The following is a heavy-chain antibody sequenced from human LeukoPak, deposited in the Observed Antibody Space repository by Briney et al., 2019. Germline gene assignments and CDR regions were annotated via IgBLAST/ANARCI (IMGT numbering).Heavy chain of an antibody. CDR2: IIPIFGTA. J-gene: IGHJ6*03. D-gene: IGHD6-13*01. CDR1: GGTFSSYA. CDR3: ARGVAAAGTFYYYMDV. V-gene: IGHV1-69*13. Sequence: SVKVSCKASGGTFSSYAISWVRQAPGQGLEWMGGIIPIFGTANYAQKFQGRVTITADESTSTAYMELSSLRSEDTAVYYCARGVAAAGTFYYYMDVWGKGTTVTISS.